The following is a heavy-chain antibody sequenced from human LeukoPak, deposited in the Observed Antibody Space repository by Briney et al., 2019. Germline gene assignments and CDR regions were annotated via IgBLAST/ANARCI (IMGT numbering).Heavy chain of an antibody. V-gene: IGHV3-53*01. CDR1: GFTVSSNY. Sequence: GGSLRLSCAASGFTVSSNYMSWVRQAPGKGLEWVSVTYSGGSTYYADSVKGRFTISRDNSKNTLYLQMNSLRAEDTAVYYCARWIAVAGSFDYWGQGTLVTVSS. CDR2: TYSGGST. J-gene: IGHJ4*02. D-gene: IGHD6-19*01. CDR3: ARWIAVAGSFDY.